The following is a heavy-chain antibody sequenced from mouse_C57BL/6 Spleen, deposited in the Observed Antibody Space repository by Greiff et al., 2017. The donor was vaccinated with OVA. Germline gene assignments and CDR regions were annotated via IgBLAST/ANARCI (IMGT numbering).Heavy chain of an antibody. CDR3: ARGQNWDVMDY. D-gene: IGHD4-1*01. CDR1: GYSITSGYY. V-gene: IGHV3-6*01. J-gene: IGHJ4*01. Sequence: ESGPGLVKPSQSLSLTCSVTGYSITSGYYWNWIRQFPGNKLEWMGYISYDGSNNYNPSLKNRISITRDTSKNQFFLKLNSVTTEDTATYYCARGQNWDVMDYWGQGTSVTVSS. CDR2: ISYDGSN.